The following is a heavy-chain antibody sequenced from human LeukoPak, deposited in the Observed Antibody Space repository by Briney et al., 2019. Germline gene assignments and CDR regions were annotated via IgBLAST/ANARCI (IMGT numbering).Heavy chain of an antibody. CDR1: GGSLSGYN. J-gene: IGHJ4*02. D-gene: IGHD6-19*01. V-gene: IGHV4-59*10. Sequence: SETLSLTCAVYGGSLSGYNWNWIRQPPGKGLEWIGRIYTSGSTNYNPSLKSRVTISVDTSKNQFSLKLSSVTAADTAVYYCARGISGEFDYWGQGTLVTVSS. CDR2: IYTSGST. CDR3: ARGISGEFDY.